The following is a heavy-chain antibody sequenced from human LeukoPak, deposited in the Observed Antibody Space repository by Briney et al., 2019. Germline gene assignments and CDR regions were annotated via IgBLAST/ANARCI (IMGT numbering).Heavy chain of an antibody. CDR3: ARDQYYYDSTEYYDANNFDF. CDR1: TFNFGLYV. J-gene: IGHJ4*02. CDR2: ISSGGSYI. Sequence: GGSLRLSCEASTFNFGLYVMTWARQAPGKGLEWVSAISSGGSYIYYADSVKGRFTISRDDAKKSLYLQMNSLRAEDTAVYYCARDQYYYDSTEYYDANNFDFWGQGTLVTVSS. V-gene: IGHV3-21*01. D-gene: IGHD3-22*01.